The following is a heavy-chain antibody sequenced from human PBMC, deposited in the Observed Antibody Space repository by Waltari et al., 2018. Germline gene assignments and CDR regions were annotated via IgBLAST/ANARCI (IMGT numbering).Heavy chain of an antibody. Sequence: EVQLVQSGTEVKKPGESLKISCKGSGYIFTTYWIGWVRQVPGKGLEWMGIIFPGDSEATYSPSFQGQVTISADKSISTAYLQWSSLKASDTAIYYCARRVGPTMRGFDFWGQGTLVTVSS. CDR3: ARRVGPTMRGFDF. D-gene: IGHD1-26*01. J-gene: IGHJ4*02. V-gene: IGHV5-51*01. CDR2: IFPGDSEA. CDR1: GYIFTTYW.